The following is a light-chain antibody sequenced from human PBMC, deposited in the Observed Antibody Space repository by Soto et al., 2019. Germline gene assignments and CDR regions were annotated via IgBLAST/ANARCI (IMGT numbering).Light chain of an antibody. J-gene: IGKJ1*01. CDR2: AAS. CDR3: QQYNSYSWT. CDR1: QDIRNT. V-gene: IGKV1-16*01. Sequence: IQMTQSPSSLSASVGDRVTISCRASQDIRNTLAWFQQKSGEAPKLLIFAASNLQSGVPSRFSGSGFGTEFTLTISSLQPGDFATYYCQQYNSYSWTFGQGTKVDIK.